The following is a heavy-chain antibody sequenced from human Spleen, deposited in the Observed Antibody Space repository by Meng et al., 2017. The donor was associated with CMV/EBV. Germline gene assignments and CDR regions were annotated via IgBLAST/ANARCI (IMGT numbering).Heavy chain of an antibody. CDR3: ARDRSSGLELGY. CDR1: GCSISSGRYY. Sequence: CTVSGCSISSGRYYWSWLRQHPGQGLEWIGYISYRASTYYHPSLKSRVTISVDTSKNQFSLKLSSVTAADTAVYYCARDRSSGLELGYWGQGTLVTVSS. J-gene: IGHJ4*02. D-gene: IGHD1-26*01. V-gene: IGHV4-31*03. CDR2: ISYRAST.